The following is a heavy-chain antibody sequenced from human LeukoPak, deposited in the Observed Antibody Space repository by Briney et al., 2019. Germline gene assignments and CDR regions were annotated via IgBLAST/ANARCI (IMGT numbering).Heavy chain of an antibody. CDR2: IRGSGGST. V-gene: IGHV3-23*01. CDR1: GFTFSKYG. CDR3: AKDIMGSGSHALDY. D-gene: IGHD1-26*01. J-gene: IGHJ4*02. Sequence: GGSLRLSCAASGFTFSKYGMSWVRQAPGKGLEWVSGIRGSGGSTDYADSVKGRFTISRDNSKNTLYLHMNSLRAEDTAVYSCAKDIMGSGSHALDYWGQGTLVTVSS.